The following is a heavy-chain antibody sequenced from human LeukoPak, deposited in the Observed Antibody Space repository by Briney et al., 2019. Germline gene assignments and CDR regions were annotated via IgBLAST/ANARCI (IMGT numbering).Heavy chain of an antibody. CDR2: ISYGGDNK. Sequence: GGSLRLSCAASGFNFQIYAMHWVRQAPGKGLEWVAIISYGGDNKYYADSVKGRFTISRDNSKSMLYLQMNGLRPEGTAVYYCSRDGPRDYDILTALDYWGQGTVVSVSS. CDR1: GFNFQIYA. CDR3: SRDGPRDYDILTALDY. D-gene: IGHD3-9*01. J-gene: IGHJ4*02. V-gene: IGHV3-30*04.